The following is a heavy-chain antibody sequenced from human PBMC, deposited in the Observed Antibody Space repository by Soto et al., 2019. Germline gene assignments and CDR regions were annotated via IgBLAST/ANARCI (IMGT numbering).Heavy chain of an antibody. CDR1: GFTFSSYS. D-gene: IGHD2-2*01. CDR2: ISSSSSNK. V-gene: IGHV3-48*01. CDR3: AKDPFDRTYCSSTSCFDYYFDY. Sequence: GGSLRLSCAASGFTFSSYSMNWVRQAPGKGLEWVSYISSSSSNKYYADSVKGRFTISRDNAKNTLYLQMNSLRAEDTAVYYCAKDPFDRTYCSSTSCFDYYFDYWGQGTLVTVSS. J-gene: IGHJ4*02.